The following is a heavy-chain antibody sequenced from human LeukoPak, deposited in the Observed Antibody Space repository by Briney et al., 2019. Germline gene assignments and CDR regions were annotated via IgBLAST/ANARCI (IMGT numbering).Heavy chain of an antibody. D-gene: IGHD3-16*01. J-gene: IGHJ4*02. V-gene: IGHV1-46*01. CDR1: GYTFTSYY. CDR2: INPSGGST. Sequence: ASVKVSCKASGYTFTSYYMHWVRQAPGRGLEWMGIINPSGGSTSYAQKFQSRVTITRDTSASTAYMELSSLRSEDTAVYYCARGEGEIVPYYFDYWGQGTLVTVSS. CDR3: ARGEGEIVPYYFDY.